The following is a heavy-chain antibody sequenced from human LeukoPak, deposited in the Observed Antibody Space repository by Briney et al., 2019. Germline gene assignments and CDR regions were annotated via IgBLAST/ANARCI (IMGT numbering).Heavy chain of an antibody. CDR1: GYTFTDYY. V-gene: IGHV1-46*01. CDR2: INPSGGST. J-gene: IGHJ6*04. Sequence: ASVKVSCKASGYTFTDYYMHWVRQAPGQGLEWMGWINPSGGSTSYAQKFQGRVTMTRDTSTSTVYMELSSLRSEDTAVYYCARAGSGYCSSTSCYGWMDVWGKGTTVTVSS. CDR3: ARAGSGYCSSTSCYGWMDV. D-gene: IGHD2-2*01.